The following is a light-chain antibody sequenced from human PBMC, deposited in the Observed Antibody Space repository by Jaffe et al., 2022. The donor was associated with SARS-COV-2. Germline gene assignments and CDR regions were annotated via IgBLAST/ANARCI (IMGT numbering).Light chain of an antibody. CDR3: GTWDSSLSDWV. CDR2: ESN. CDR1: SSNIGNNY. J-gene: IGLJ3*02. Sequence: QSVLTQPPSVSAAPGQKVPISCSGSSSNIGNNYVSWYQQLPGTAPKLLIYESNKRPSGIPDRFSGSKSGTSATLGITGLQTGDEADYYCGTWDSSLSDWVFGGGTKLTVL. V-gene: IGLV1-51*02.